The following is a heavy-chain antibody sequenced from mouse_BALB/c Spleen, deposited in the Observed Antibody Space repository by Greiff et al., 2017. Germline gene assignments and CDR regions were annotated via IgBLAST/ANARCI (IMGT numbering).Heavy chain of an antibody. J-gene: IGHJ2*01. CDR1: GFTFTDYY. D-gene: IGHD4-1*01. CDR2: IRNKANGYTT. V-gene: IGHV7-3*02. CDR3: ARDTTGVDY. Sequence: EVMLVESGGGLVQPGGSLRLSCATSGFTFTDYYMSWVRQPPGKALEWLGFIRNKANGYTTEYSASVKGRFTISRDNSQSILYLQMNTLRAEDSATYYCARDTTGVDYWGQGTTLTVSS.